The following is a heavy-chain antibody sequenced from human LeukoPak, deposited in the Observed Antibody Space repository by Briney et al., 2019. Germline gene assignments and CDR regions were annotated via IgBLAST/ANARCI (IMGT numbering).Heavy chain of an antibody. V-gene: IGHV3-30*02. D-gene: IGHD3-3*01. CDR2: IRYDGSNK. J-gene: IGHJ4*02. CDR1: GFTFSSYA. Sequence: GRSLRLSCAASGFTFSSYAMHWVRQAPGKGLEWVAFIRYDGSNKYYADSVKGRFTISRDNSKNTLYLQMNSLRAEDTAVYYCAKDYYDFWSGYRPTCYFDYWGQGTLVTVSS. CDR3: AKDYYDFWSGYRPTCYFDY.